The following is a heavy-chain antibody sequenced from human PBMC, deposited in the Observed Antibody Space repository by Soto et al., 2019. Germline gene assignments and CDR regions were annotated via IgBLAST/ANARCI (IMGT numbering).Heavy chain of an antibody. CDR2: ISGSGGST. CDR3: AKDIRAAYYFDY. CDR1: GFTFSSYA. Sequence: EVQLLESGGGLVQPGGSLRLSCAASGFTFSSYAMSWVRQAPGKGLEWVSAISGSGGSTYYADSEKGRFTISRDNSKNTLYLQMNSLRAEDTAVYYCAKDIRAAYYFDYWGQGTLVTVSS. V-gene: IGHV3-23*01. D-gene: IGHD1-20*01. J-gene: IGHJ4*02.